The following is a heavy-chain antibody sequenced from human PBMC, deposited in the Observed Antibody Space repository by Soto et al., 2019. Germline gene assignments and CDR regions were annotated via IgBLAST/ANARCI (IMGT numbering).Heavy chain of an antibody. CDR3: ATSSAVGIAVASIDY. D-gene: IGHD6-19*01. V-gene: IGHV1-8*02. CDR1: GYTFTSYG. Sequence: ASVKGSCKASGYTFTSYGISWVRQAPGQGLEWMGWISANSGNTDYAQKLQGRVTMTRNTSISTAYMELSSLRSEDTAVYYCATSSAVGIAVASIDYWGQGTLVTVSS. J-gene: IGHJ4*02. CDR2: ISANSGNT.